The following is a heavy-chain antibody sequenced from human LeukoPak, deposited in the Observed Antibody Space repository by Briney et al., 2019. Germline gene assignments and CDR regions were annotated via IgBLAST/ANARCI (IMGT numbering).Heavy chain of an antibody. Sequence: SVKVSCKVSGYTLTELSMHWVRQAPGQGLEWMGVIIPIFGKPNYAQKFQGRVTITADVSTSTAYMELSSLRSEDTGVYYCARGGYGDNDFDYWGQGALVTVSS. CDR1: GYTLTELS. CDR3: ARGGYGDNDFDY. J-gene: IGHJ4*02. V-gene: IGHV1-69*13. CDR2: IIPIFGKP. D-gene: IGHD4-17*01.